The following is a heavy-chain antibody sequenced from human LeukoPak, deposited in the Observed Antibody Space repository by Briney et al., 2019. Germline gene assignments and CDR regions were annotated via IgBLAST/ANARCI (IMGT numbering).Heavy chain of an antibody. CDR3: ARHDYGGNSLTFDH. CDR1: GGSISSYY. V-gene: IGHV4-59*01. J-gene: IGHJ5*02. D-gene: IGHD4-23*01. Sequence: SETLSLTCTVSGGSISSYYWSWLRQPPGKGLEWIGYIYYSGSTNYNPSLKSRVTISVDTSKKQFSLKLNSVTAADTAVYYCARHDYGGNSLTFDHWGQGAQVTVSS. CDR2: IYYSGST.